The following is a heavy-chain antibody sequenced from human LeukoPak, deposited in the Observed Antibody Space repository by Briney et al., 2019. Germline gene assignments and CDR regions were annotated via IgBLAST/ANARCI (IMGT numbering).Heavy chain of an antibody. CDR3: ARDTGSYLDY. D-gene: IGHD3-10*01. CDR1: GGFIIGNY. V-gene: IGHV4-4*07. CDR2: IYSSGST. Sequence: SETLSLTCSVSGGFIIGNYWSWIRQPAGKGLEWIGRIYSSGSTDYNPSLKSRLTMSLDKSKNQFSLKLNSVTAADTAVYYCARDTGSYLDYWGQGNLVTVSS. J-gene: IGHJ4*02.